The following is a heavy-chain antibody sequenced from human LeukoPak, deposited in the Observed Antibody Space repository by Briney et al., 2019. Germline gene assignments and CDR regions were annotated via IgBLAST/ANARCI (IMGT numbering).Heavy chain of an antibody. V-gene: IGHV1-2*02. Sequence: ASVKVSCKASGYTFTGYYMHWVRQAHEQGLEWMGWINANIGGTNYTQKLQGRVTMTRDTSISTAYMELSRLRSDDKAVYYCAREGKATLDYWGQGTLVTVSS. CDR2: INANIGGT. CDR3: AREGKATLDY. CDR1: GYTFTGYY. J-gene: IGHJ4*02. D-gene: IGHD2/OR15-2a*01.